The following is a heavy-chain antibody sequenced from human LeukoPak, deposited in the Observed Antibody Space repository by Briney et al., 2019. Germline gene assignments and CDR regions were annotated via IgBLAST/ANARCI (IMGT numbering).Heavy chain of an antibody. CDR3: PRHYYASSGYQNHDY. J-gene: IGHJ4*02. CDR2: INHSGST. V-gene: IGHV4-34*01. CDR1: DGSFSGYY. Sequence: KRSETLSLTCAVNDGSFSGYYWSWIRQPPGKGLEWIGEINHSGSTNYNPSLKSRVTISVDTSNNQFSLKLSSVTAADTAVYYCPRHYYASSGYQNHDYWGQGTPVTVSS. D-gene: IGHD3-22*01.